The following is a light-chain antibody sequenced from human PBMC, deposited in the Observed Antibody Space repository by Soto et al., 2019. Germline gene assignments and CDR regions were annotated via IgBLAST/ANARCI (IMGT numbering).Light chain of an antibody. J-gene: IGKJ5*01. CDR2: DSS. Sequence: EVELTQSPATLSLSPGETATLSCRASQSVDKFLAWYQQRPGQPPRLLIFDSSNRATGVPVRFSGSGSGTVFTLTIGSLEPEDSAVYYCQQRKHWPPITFGQGKRLEIK. CDR1: QSVDKF. CDR3: QQRKHWPPIT. V-gene: IGKV3-11*01.